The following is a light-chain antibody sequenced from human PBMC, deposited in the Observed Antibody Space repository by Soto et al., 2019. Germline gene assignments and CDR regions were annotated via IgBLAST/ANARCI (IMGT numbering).Light chain of an antibody. CDR3: SSYTSRSPYV. V-gene: IGLV2-14*01. CDR1: SSAVGGYNY. Sequence: QSVLTQPASVSGSPGQSITISCTGTSSAVGGYNYVSWYQQHPGKAPKLMIYDVSNRPSGVSDRFSGSKSGNTASLTISGLQAEDEADYYCSSYTSRSPYVFVTGTKVTVL. CDR2: DVS. J-gene: IGLJ1*01.